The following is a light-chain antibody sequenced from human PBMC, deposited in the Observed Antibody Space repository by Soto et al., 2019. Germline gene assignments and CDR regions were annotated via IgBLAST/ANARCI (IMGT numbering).Light chain of an antibody. V-gene: IGKV3-15*01. J-gene: IGKJ4*01. CDR1: QSVNSN. CDR3: QQYNFWPPLT. CDR2: DAS. Sequence: EIVMTQSPATLSVSPGERATLSCRASQSVNSNLAWYRQKPGQAPRLLISDASTRATGVTARFSGSGSWTEFTLTISSLQSEDSGIYYCQQYNFWPPLTFGGGTKVEIK.